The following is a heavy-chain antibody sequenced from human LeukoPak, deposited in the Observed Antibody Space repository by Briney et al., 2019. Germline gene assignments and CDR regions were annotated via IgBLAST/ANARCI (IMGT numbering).Heavy chain of an antibody. CDR2: IIPIFGTA. D-gene: IGHD3-22*01. CDR3: ARDWDYYDQPRTSDPYYYYGMDV. J-gene: IGHJ6*02. V-gene: IGHV1-69*13. Sequence: GASVKVSCKASGGTFSSYAISWVRQAPGQGLEWMGGIIPIFGTANYAQKFQGRVTITADESTSTAYMELGSLRSEDTAVYYCARDWDYYDQPRTSDPYYYYGMDVWGQGTTVTVSS. CDR1: GGTFSSYA.